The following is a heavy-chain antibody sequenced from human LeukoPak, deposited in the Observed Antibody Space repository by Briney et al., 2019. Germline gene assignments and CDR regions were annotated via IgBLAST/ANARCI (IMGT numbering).Heavy chain of an antibody. CDR1: GFTFRSYW. CDR3: ARVGYCSSTSCYVGHD. V-gene: IGHV3-74*01. Sequence: PGGSLRLSCAASGFTFRSYWMHWVHQAPGKGLGWVSRINSDGSSTSYADSVKGRFTISRDNAKNTLYLQMNSLRAEDTAVYYCARVGYCSSTSCYVGHDWGQGTLVTVSS. CDR2: INSDGSST. J-gene: IGHJ4*02. D-gene: IGHD2-2*01.